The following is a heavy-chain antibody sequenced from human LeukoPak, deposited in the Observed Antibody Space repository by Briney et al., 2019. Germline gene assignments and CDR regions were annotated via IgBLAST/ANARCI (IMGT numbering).Heavy chain of an antibody. Sequence: PGGSLRLSCVASGFTLGTSWMTWVRQAPGKGLEWVTNINRDGSQIDYLDSVKGRFTISRDSANNALYLQMNSLRAEDTAIYYCARGGLSAGFVYWGQGTLVTVSS. V-gene: IGHV3-7*01. CDR2: INRDGSQI. CDR3: ARGGLSAGFVY. CDR1: GFTLGTSW. J-gene: IGHJ4*02. D-gene: IGHD3-16*02.